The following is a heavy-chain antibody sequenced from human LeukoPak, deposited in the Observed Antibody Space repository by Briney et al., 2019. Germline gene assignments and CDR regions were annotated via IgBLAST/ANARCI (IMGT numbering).Heavy chain of an antibody. D-gene: IGHD5-24*01. V-gene: IGHV3-74*01. CDR1: GFTFSTYW. Sequence: GSLRLSCAASGFTFSTYWIHWLRQTPEKGLVWVSRISSDGSRTTYADSVKGRFTISRDNAKNTVYLQMNSLRAEDTAVYYCGRDTGDGYNSYFDYWGQGTMVTVSA. J-gene: IGHJ4*02. CDR2: ISSDGSRT. CDR3: GRDTGDGYNSYFDY.